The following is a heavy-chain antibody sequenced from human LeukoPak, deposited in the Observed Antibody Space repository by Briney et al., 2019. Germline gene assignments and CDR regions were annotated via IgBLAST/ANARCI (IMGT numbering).Heavy chain of an antibody. Sequence: SVKVSCKASGGTFSSYAISWVRQAPGQGLEWMGRIILIFGAANYAQKFQGRVTITTDESTSTAYMELSSLRSEDTAVYYCARDLGSCKLGPWGQGTLVTVSS. V-gene: IGHV1-69*05. J-gene: IGHJ5*02. CDR3: ARDLGSCKLGP. CDR1: GGTFSSYA. CDR2: IILIFGAA. D-gene: IGHD6-6*01.